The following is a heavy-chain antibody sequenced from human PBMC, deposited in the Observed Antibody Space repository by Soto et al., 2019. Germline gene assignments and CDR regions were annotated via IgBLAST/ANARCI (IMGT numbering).Heavy chain of an antibody. CDR2: IYYSGST. V-gene: IGHV4-59*01. CDR1: GGSISSYY. D-gene: IGHD6-19*01. J-gene: IGHJ4*02. CDR3: ARDFGAGTGFDY. Sequence: SETLSLTCTVSGGSISSYYWSWIRQPPGKGLEWIGYIYYSGSTNYNPSLKSRVTISVDTSKNQFSLKLSSVTAADTAVYYCARDFGAGTGFDYWGQGTLVTVSS.